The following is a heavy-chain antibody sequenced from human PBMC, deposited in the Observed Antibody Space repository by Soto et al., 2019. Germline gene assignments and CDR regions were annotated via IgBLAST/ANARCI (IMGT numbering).Heavy chain of an antibody. CDR2: ISAYNGKT. J-gene: IGHJ6*03. D-gene: IGHD4-4*01. CDR1: GYTFTSYG. CDR3: ARDLYSNYDDYYYYYMDV. Sequence: ASVKVSCKASGYTFTSYGISWVRQAPGQGLEWMGWISAYNGKTNYAQKLQGRVTMTTETSTSTAYMELRGLRSDDTAVYYCARDLYSNYDDYYYYYMDVWGKGTTVTVSS. V-gene: IGHV1-18*01.